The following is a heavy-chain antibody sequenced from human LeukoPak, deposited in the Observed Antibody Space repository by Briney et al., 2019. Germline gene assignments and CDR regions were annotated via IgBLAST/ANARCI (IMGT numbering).Heavy chain of an antibody. CDR3: ARKGNYYDSSGLDY. D-gene: IGHD3-22*01. CDR2: IYSGGST. V-gene: IGHV3-53*01. Sequence: GGSLRLSCAASGFTVSSNYMSWVRQAPRKGLEWVSVIYSGGSTYYADSVKGRFTISRDNSKNTLYLQMNSLRAEDTAVYYCARKGNYYDSSGLDYWGQGTLVTVSS. CDR1: GFTVSSNY. J-gene: IGHJ4*02.